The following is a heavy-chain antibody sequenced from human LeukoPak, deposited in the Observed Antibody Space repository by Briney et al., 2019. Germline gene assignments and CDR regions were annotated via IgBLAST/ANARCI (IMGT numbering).Heavy chain of an antibody. V-gene: IGHV3-7*03. J-gene: IGHJ6*02. CDR2: IKQDGSEK. D-gene: IGHD2-8*01. CDR3: AREGRSTKNYYYYGMDV. Sequence: PGGSLRLSCAASGFTFSSYWMSWVRQAPGKGLEWVANIKQDGSEKYYVDSVKGRFTISRDNAKNSLYLQMNSLRAEDTAVYYCAREGRSTKNYYYYGMDVWGQGTTVTVSS. CDR1: GFTFSSYW.